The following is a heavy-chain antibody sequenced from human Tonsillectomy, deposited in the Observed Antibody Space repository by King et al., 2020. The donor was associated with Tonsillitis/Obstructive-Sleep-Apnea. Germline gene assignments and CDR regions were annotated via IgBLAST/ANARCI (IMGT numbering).Heavy chain of an antibody. CDR1: GGSISSYY. CDR2: IYYSGST. D-gene: IGHD6-6*01. J-gene: IGHJ4*02. Sequence: VQLQESGPGLVKPSETLSLTCTVSGGSISSYYWSWIRQPPGKGLEWIGYIYYSGSTNYNPSLKSRVTISVDTSKIQFSLKLTSVTAADTAVYYCAAVEYSSSSDYYWGQGTLVTVSS. CDR3: AAVEYSSSSDYY. V-gene: IGHV4-59*01.